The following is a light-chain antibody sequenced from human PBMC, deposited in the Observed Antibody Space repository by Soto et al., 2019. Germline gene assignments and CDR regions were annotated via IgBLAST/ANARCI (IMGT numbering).Light chain of an antibody. J-gene: IGLJ1*01. CDR3: GSWDGSLNTYV. CDR1: SSNIGNYY. Sequence: QPVLTQPPSVSAAPGQKVTISCSGGSSNIGNYYVSWYQQLPGVAPKLLIFASDKRPSGIPDRFSGSQSGASGTLDITGLQTGDEADYYCGSWDGSLNTYVFGTGTKLTVL. CDR2: ASD. V-gene: IGLV1-51*01.